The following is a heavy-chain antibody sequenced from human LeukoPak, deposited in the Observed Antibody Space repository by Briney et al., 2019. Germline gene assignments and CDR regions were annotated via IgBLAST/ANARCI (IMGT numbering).Heavy chain of an antibody. CDR2: IYTSGNT. V-gene: IGHV4-4*07. CDR1: GGAISNYY. J-gene: IGHJ6*03. D-gene: IGHD2-2*02. CDR3: ARGGGIPDPDYYYYYYMDV. Sequence: PSETLSLTCSVSGGAISNYYWSWIRQPAGKGVEWIGRIYTSGNTNYNPSLKSRVTISVDTSRNQFSLKLSSVTAADTAVYYCARGGGIPDPDYYYYYYMDVWGKGTKVTVSS.